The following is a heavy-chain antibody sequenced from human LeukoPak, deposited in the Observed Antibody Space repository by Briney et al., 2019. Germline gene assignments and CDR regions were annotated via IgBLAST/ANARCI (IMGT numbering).Heavy chain of an antibody. CDR1: GFTLSSYA. V-gene: IGHV3-30-3*01. J-gene: IGHJ4*02. D-gene: IGHD6-13*01. CDR2: ISYDGSNK. CDR3: ARGNSRQQLDY. Sequence: GGSLRLSCAASGFTLSSYAMHWVRQAPGKGLEWVAVISYDGSNKYYADSVKGRFTISRDNSKNTLYLQMNSLRAEDTAVYYCARGNSRQQLDYWGQGTLVTVSS.